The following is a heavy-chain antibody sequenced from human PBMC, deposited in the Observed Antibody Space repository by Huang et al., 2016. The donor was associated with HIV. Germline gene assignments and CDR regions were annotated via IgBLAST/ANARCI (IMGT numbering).Heavy chain of an antibody. CDR2: LRGSDNTT. CDR1: GFSFSSYP. J-gene: IGHJ5*02. V-gene: IGHV3-23*01. D-gene: IGHD6-19*01. Sequence: EVKLLESGGGLVQPGGSLRLSCAASGFSFSSYPMTWVRQVPGKWREWVSSLRGSDNTTVYADSVNGRFTISRDNSKNALYLQMKSLRVDDTAGYYCAKDRVAGTGHCFDPWGQGTLVTVSS. CDR3: AKDRVAGTGHCFDP.